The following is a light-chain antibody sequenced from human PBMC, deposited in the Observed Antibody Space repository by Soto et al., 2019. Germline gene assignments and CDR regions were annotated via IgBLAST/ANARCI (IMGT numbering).Light chain of an antibody. CDR3: YSYTSSSTYV. J-gene: IGLJ1*01. CDR1: SSDVGAYNY. V-gene: IGLV2-14*01. Sequence: QSVLTQPASVSGSPGQSITISCTGTSSDVGAYNYVSWYQQHPAKVPKLMIYDVSNRPSGVSDRFSGSKSGNTASLTISGLQAEDEADYYCYSYTSSSTYVFGTGTKVTVI. CDR2: DVS.